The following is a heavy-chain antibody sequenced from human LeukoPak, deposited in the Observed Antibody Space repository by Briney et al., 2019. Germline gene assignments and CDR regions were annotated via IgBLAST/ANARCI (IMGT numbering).Heavy chain of an antibody. V-gene: IGHV1-18*01. Sequence: ASVKVSCKASGYTFTSYGISWVRQAPGQGLEWMGWISAYNGNTNYAQKLQGRVTMTTDTSTSTAYMELRSLRSDDTAVYYCARSTHVGSGWYVRDYYYGMDVWGQGTTVTVSS. CDR1: GYTFTSYG. CDR2: ISAYNGNT. CDR3: ARSTHVGSGWYVRDYYYGMDV. D-gene: IGHD6-19*01. J-gene: IGHJ6*02.